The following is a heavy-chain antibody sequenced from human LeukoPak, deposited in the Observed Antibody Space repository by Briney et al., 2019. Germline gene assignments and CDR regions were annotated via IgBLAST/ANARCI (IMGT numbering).Heavy chain of an antibody. CDR3: AKDRSFDY. V-gene: IGHV3-30*18. CDR2: ISYDGSNK. Sequence: GGSLRLSCAASGFTFSSYGMHWVRQAPGKGLEWVAVISYDGSNKYYADSVKGRFTITRDNSKNTLYLQMNSLRAEDTAVYYCAKDRSFDYWGQGTLVTVSS. J-gene: IGHJ4*02. CDR1: GFTFSSYG.